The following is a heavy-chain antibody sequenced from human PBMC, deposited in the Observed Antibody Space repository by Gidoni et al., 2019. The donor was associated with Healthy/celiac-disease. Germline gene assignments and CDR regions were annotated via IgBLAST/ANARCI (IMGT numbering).Heavy chain of an antibody. CDR3: ASGSYYPIN. D-gene: IGHD1-26*01. CDR2: ISYDGSNK. J-gene: IGHJ4*02. CDR1: GFTFSSYA. Sequence: QVQLVESGGGVVQPGRSLRLSCAASGFTFSSYAMHWVRQAPGKGLEWVAVISYDGSNKYYADSVKGRFTISRDNSKNTLYLQMNSLRAEDTAVYYCASGSYYPINWGQGTLVTVSS. V-gene: IGHV3-30-3*01.